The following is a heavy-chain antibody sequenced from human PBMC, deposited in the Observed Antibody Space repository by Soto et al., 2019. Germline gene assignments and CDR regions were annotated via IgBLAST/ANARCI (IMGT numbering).Heavy chain of an antibody. CDR2: IYSSGHT. D-gene: IGHD3-9*01. CDR3: VRGHIMTGSDDDGLTRRDYLAY. V-gene: IGHV4-30-4*08. Sequence: QVQLQESGPGLVKPSQTLSLICTVSGVSMNSIEWSWVWVRQPPGRGLEWIGNIYSSGHTNYNPCLQSRVAMSADTPHRLVTLTLRSVTAADTSRDFGVRGHIMTGSDDDGLTRRDYLAYGGRGALATVS. CDR1: GVSMNSIEWS. J-gene: IGHJ4*02.